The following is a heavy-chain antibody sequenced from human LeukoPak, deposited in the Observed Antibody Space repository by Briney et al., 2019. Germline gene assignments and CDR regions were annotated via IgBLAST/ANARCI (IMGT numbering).Heavy chain of an antibody. Sequence: GESLKISCKGSGYSFTNYWIGWVRQMPGKGLEWMGIIYPGDSDTRYSPSFQGQVTISADKSISNAYLQWSSLKASDSAMYYCARVGGSSWYIAFADYWGQGTLVTVSS. CDR1: GYSFTNYW. CDR3: ARVGGSSWYIAFADY. D-gene: IGHD6-13*01. J-gene: IGHJ4*02. V-gene: IGHV5-51*01. CDR2: IYPGDSDT.